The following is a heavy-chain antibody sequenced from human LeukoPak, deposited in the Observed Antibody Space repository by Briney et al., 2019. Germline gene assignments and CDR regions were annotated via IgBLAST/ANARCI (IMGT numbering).Heavy chain of an antibody. V-gene: IGHV3-21*01. D-gene: IGHD2-15*01. J-gene: IGHJ4*02. CDR2: MSSGSSYI. CDR3: ARDRPTGASRVFVVE. CDR1: GSTFRTYA. Sequence: GGSLNLSCTASGSTFRTYALTWVRKPPGKGLEWISSMSSGSSYIYYADSVRGRFTISRDNAKHSLSLEMNNLRAEDTAMYYCARDRPTGASRVFVVEWGQGTLVTVSS.